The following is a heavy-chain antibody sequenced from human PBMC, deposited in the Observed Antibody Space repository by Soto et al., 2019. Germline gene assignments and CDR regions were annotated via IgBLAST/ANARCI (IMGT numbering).Heavy chain of an antibody. J-gene: IGHJ6*02. CDR1: GGTFSSYS. CDR3: ASDTICGLAQPTYRFDV. D-gene: IGHD3-3*01. CDR2: LSPIFGTA. Sequence: SVKVSLKAAGGTFSSYSLSWVSPAPGQGLEGMGVLSPIFGTANYAQKFQGRVTITADESTSTAYMELSSLRSEDTAVYYCASDTICGLAQPTYRFDVWCQGTPVTMSS. V-gene: IGHV1-69*13.